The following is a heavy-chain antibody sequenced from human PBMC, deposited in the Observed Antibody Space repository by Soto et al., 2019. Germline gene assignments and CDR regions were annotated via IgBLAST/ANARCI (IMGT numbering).Heavy chain of an antibody. CDR1: GGTISIYA. V-gene: IGHV1-69*13. CDR3: ARVGESIADAATWLDP. D-gene: IGHD6-6*01. Sequence: SVKVSCKASGGTISIYAISWVRKAPGQVLEWMGGIIPIFGTANYAQKFQGRVTITADESTSTAYMELSSLRSEDTAVYYCARVGESIADAATWLDPWGQGTLVTVSS. J-gene: IGHJ5*02. CDR2: IIPIFGTA.